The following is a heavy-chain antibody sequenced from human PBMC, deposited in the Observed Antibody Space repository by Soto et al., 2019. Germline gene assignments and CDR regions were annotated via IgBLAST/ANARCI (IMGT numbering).Heavy chain of an antibody. CDR1: GYTFTSYG. D-gene: IGHD2-2*02. Sequence: ASVKVSCKASGYTFTSYGIGWLRQAPGQGLEWMGWISAYNGNTNYAQKLQGRVTMTTDTSTSTAYMELRSLRSDDTAVYYCARWGVLALYPLRSYTEDDYFDYWGQGTLVTVSS. J-gene: IGHJ4*02. V-gene: IGHV1-18*04. CDR2: ISAYNGNT. CDR3: ARWGVLALYPLRSYTEDDYFDY.